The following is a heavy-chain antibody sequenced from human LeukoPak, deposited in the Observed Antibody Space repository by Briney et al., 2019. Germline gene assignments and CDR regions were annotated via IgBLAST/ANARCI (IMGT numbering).Heavy chain of an antibody. D-gene: IGHD2-2*01. CDR1: GFTFSSYS. V-gene: IGHV3-48*01. CDR3: ANTGNIVVVPAARFDY. J-gene: IGHJ4*02. CDR2: ISSSSSTI. Sequence: GGSLRLSCAASGFTFSSYSMNWVRQAPGKGLEWVSYISSSSSTIYYADSVKGRFTISRDNSKNTLYLQMNSLRAEDTAVYYCANTGNIVVVPAARFDYWGQGTLVTVSS.